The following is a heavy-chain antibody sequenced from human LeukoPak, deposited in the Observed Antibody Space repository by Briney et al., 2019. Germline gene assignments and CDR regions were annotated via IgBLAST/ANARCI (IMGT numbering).Heavy chain of an antibody. V-gene: IGHV3-49*04. J-gene: IGHJ3*02. CDR1: GFTFGEYA. CDR2: IRSKANGGTT. D-gene: IGHD1-1*01. CDR3: TRDGRPTDAFDI. Sequence: PGGSLRLSCTASGFTFGEYAMSWVRQAPGKGLEWVGFIRSKANGGTTEYVASVKGRFTISRDDSKSIAYLQMNSLRTEDTAVYYCTRDGRPTDAFDIWGQGTLVNVSS.